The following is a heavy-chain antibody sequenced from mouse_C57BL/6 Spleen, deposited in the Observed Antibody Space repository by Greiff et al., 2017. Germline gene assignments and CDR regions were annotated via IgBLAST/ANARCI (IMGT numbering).Heavy chain of an antibody. Sequence: QVQLQQPGAELVKPGASVKLSCKASGYTFTSYWMHWVKQRPGQGLEWIGMIHPNSGSTNYNEKFKSKATLAVDKSSSTAYMQLSSLTSEDSAVYYCTIVGDYFDDWGQGTTLTVSS. J-gene: IGHJ2*01. D-gene: IGHD2-12*01. CDR1: GYTFTSYW. CDR2: IHPNSGST. V-gene: IGHV1-64*01. CDR3: TIVGDYFDD.